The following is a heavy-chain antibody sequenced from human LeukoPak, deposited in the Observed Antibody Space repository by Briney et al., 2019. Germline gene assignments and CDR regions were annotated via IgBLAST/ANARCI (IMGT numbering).Heavy chain of an antibody. CDR1: GFSFSSYF. CDR3: ARIRRFPTWFDT. CDR2: ISDTGDET. V-gene: IGHV3-23*01. D-gene: IGHD2-21*01. J-gene: IGHJ5*02. Sequence: TGGSLRLSCAASGFSFSSYFMTWARQPPGKGLEWVSAISDTGDETHYADSVRGRFTVSRDNSKNTLYLQMNSLRAEDTAVYYCARIRRFPTWFDTWGQGTLVTVSS.